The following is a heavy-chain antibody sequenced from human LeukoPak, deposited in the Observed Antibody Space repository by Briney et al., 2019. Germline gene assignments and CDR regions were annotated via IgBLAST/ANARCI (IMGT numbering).Heavy chain of an antibody. CDR1: GFTVSSKD. Sequence: GGSLRLSCAASGFTVSSKDMSWVRQAPGKGLEWVSAIYRDSNTYYTSSVRGRFTISRDNSKNTVSLQMDSLRAEDTAVYYCARDFRYDSSGYKRAAFDIWGQGTMVTVSS. D-gene: IGHD3-22*01. CDR3: ARDFRYDSSGYKRAAFDI. V-gene: IGHV3-66*01. J-gene: IGHJ3*02. CDR2: IYRDSNT.